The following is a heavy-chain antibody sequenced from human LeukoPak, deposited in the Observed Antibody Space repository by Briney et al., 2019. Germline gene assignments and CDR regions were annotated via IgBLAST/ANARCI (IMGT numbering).Heavy chain of an antibody. Sequence: GSLRLSCAASGFTFSSYSMNWVRQAPGKGLEWVSYISISGTTKYYADSVRGRFTISRDNAKNSLYLQMNSLRAEDTAVYYCAKGYSSSFDWGQGTMVTVSS. CDR3: AKGYSSSFD. D-gene: IGHD6-13*01. CDR2: ISISGTTK. V-gene: IGHV3-48*04. CDR1: GFTFSSYS. J-gene: IGHJ3*01.